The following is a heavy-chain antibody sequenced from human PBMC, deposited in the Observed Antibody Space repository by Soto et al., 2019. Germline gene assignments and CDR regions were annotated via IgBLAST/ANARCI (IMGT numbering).Heavy chain of an antibody. CDR2: ISSNSAYI. J-gene: IGHJ6*02. CDR3: AYYLTSYYGMDV. Sequence: GGSLRLSCAASGFTFRSFTMNWVRQAPGKGLEWVSTISSNSAYIYYTDALRGRFTISRDNAKNSLYLQMNSLRAEDTAVYYCAYYLTSYYGMDVWGQGTTVTVSS. V-gene: IGHV3-21*04. D-gene: IGHD1-26*01. CDR1: GFTFRSFT.